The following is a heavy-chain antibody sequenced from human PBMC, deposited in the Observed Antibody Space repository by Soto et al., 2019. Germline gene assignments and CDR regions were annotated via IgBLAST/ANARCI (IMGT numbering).Heavy chain of an antibody. CDR2: IKQDGTEK. V-gene: IGHV3-7*01. CDR3: ARGDTPMITGMDSFDI. Sequence: GGSLRLSCSASGFTFSRYWMNWVRQAPGKGLEWVANIKQDGTEKNYVDSVKGRFTISRDNARNSLYLQMDSLRAEDTAVYFCARGDTPMITGMDSFDIWGQGTMVTVSS. D-gene: IGHD5-18*01. CDR1: GFTFSRYW. J-gene: IGHJ3*02.